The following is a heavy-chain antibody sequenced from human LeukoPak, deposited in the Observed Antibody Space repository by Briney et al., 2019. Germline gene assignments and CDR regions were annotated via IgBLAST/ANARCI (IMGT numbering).Heavy chain of an antibody. D-gene: IGHD3-22*01. J-gene: IGHJ4*02. V-gene: IGHV3-7*01. CDR3: ARDWGAYYHFFDY. Sequence: PGGSLRFSCEASGFSMSVYWMSWVRQAPGKGLEWVGNIKQDGSERNYVDSVKGRFTISRDNAKKSLYLQINSLRADDTAVYYCARDWGAYYHFFDYWGQGTLVTVSS. CDR1: GFSMSVYW. CDR2: IKQDGSER.